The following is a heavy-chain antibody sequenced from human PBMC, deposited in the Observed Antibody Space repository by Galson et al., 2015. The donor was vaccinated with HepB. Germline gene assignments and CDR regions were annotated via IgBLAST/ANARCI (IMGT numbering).Heavy chain of an antibody. CDR2: ISDSGGRT. D-gene: IGHD3-9*01. V-gene: IGHV3-23*01. Sequence: SLRLSCAVSGFTFASYAMSWVRQAPGKGLEWVSDISDSGGRTTYAESVKGRFTISRDNSKNTLYLQMNSLRAADTAVYYCAKAPGSTDWLVREVIVEYYHSWAQGTQVTVSS. CDR1: GFTFASYA. CDR3: AKAPGSTDWLVREVIVEYYHS. J-gene: IGHJ4*02.